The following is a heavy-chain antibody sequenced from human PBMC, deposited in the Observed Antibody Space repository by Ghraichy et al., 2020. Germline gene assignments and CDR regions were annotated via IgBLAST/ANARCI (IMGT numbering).Heavy chain of an antibody. Sequence: GGSLRLSCAASGFTFSSYGMHWVRQAPGKGLEWVAVISGSGGSTYYADSVKGRFTISRDNSKNTLYLQMNSLRAEDTAVYYCAKDHEYYYDSSGYYSDAFDIWGQGTMVTVSS. CDR1: GFTFSSYG. D-gene: IGHD3-22*01. V-gene: IGHV3-23*01. CDR2: ISGSGGST. J-gene: IGHJ3*02. CDR3: AKDHEYYYDSSGYYSDAFDI.